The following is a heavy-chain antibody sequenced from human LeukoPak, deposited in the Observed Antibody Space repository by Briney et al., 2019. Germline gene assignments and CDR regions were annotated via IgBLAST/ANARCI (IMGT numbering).Heavy chain of an antibody. J-gene: IGHJ4*02. CDR2: INPNSGRT. Sequence: ASVKVSCKTSGYSFNDYYVHWVRQAPGQGLGWMGWINPNSGRTYYAPKFLGRVTLTTDTSITTAYMDLSSLISGDTALYYCARDYSDVLTGYYHFWGQGTLVTVSS. CDR1: GYSFNDYY. V-gene: IGHV1-2*02. CDR3: ARDYSDVLTGYYHF. D-gene: IGHD3-9*01.